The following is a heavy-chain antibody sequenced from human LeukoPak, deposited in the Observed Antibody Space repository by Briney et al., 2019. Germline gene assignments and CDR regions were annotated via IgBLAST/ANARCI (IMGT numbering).Heavy chain of an antibody. CDR2: INPNSGGT. D-gene: IGHD4-17*01. V-gene: IGHV1-2*02. J-gene: IGHJ4*02. CDR3: ARTFEDYGDSDY. CDR1: GYIFTGYY. Sequence: ASVKVSCKASGYIFTGYYMHWVRQAPGQGLEWMGWINPNSGGTNYAQKFQGRVTMTRDTSISTAYMELSRLRSDDTAVYYCARTFEDYGDSDYWGQGTLVTVSS.